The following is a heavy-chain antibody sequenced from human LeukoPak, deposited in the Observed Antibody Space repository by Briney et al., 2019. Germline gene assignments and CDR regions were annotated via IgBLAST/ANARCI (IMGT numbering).Heavy chain of an antibody. Sequence: ASVKVSCKASGYTFTDYYMHWVRQAPGQGLEWMGWISSNSGATNSAQKFQGRVTMTRDTSITTAYMELSRLRSEDTAVYYCALAYYGSGSYNWGQGTLVTVSS. CDR1: GYTFTDYY. V-gene: IGHV1-2*02. J-gene: IGHJ4*02. D-gene: IGHD3-10*01. CDR2: ISSNSGAT. CDR3: ALAYYGSGSYN.